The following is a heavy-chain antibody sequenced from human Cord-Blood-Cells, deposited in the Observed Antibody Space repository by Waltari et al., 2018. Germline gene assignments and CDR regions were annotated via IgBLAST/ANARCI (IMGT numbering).Heavy chain of an antibody. V-gene: IGHV1-2*02. CDR2: INPNSGGT. CDR1: GYTFTGYY. D-gene: IGHD6-13*01. CDR3: ARWGSYSSSWSSFDY. J-gene: IGHJ4*02. Sequence: QVQLVQSGAEVKKPGASVKVSCKASGYTFTGYYMHWVRQAPGQGLEWMGWINPNSGGTNYAQKFQGRVTMTRDTSISTAYMELSRLRSDDTAVYSCARWGSYSSSWSSFDYWGQGTLVTVSS.